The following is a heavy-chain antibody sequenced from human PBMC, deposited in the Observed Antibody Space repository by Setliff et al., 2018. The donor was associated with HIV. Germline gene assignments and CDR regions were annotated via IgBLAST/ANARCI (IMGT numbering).Heavy chain of an antibody. CDR2: IFYSGSS. Sequence: SSETLSLTCTVSGGSISSATHYWGWIRQPPGKGLAWIGSIFYSGSSHYNPSLKSRVTISADTSKNQFSLKLSSVTAADTAVYFCARVVWTAAAGTIDYFYYGLDVWGQGTTVTVSS. CDR3: ARVVWTAAAGTIDYFYYGLDV. D-gene: IGHD6-13*01. J-gene: IGHJ6*02. CDR1: GGSISSATHY. V-gene: IGHV4-39*07.